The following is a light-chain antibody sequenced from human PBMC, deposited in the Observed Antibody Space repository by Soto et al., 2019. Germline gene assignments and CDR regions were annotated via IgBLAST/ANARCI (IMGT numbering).Light chain of an antibody. CDR1: QSISSY. V-gene: IGKV1-39*01. J-gene: IGKJ1*01. Sequence: IQMTQSPSSLSASVGDRVTITCLASQSISSYLNWYQQKPGKAPKLLIYAASSLQSGVPSRFSGSGSGTGYTLTISSLQAEDVAVYYCQQYYSTPSKFGQGTKVDIK. CDR3: QQYYSTPSK. CDR2: AAS.